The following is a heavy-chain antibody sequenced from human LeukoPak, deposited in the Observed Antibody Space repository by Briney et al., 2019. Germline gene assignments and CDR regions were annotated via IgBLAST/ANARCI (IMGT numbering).Heavy chain of an antibody. V-gene: IGHV1-2*02. CDR2: ISPNSGGT. CDR1: GYTLTDYY. D-gene: IGHD6-13*01. J-gene: IGHJ5*02. Sequence: ASVKVSCKASGYTLTDYYMHWVRQAPGQGLEWMGWISPNSGGTNYAQNFQGRVTMTRDTSISTAYMELSRPRSDDTAVYYCARDSSGIAAAGTSLVTWGQGTLVTVSS. CDR3: ARDSSGIAAAGTSLVT.